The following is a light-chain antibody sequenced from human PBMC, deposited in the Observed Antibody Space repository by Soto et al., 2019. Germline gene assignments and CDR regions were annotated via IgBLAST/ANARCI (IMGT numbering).Light chain of an antibody. CDR3: CSYVGSSTLV. CDR1: SSDVGSYNL. CDR2: ESS. V-gene: IGLV2-23*01. J-gene: IGLJ3*02. Sequence: QSVLTQPASVSGSPGQSITISCNGTSSDVGSYNLVSWYRQHPGKAPKLMIYESSKRPSGLSNRFSGSKSGNTASLTISGLQAEDEADYYCCSYVGSSTLVFGGGTQLTVL.